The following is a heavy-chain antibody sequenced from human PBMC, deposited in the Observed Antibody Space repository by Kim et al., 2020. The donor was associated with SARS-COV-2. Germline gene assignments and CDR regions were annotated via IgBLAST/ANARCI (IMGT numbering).Heavy chain of an antibody. D-gene: IGHD3-3*01. Sequence: GGSLRLSCTASGFTFGDYAMSWVRQAPGKGLEWVGFIRITAYGGTTQYAASVKGRFTISRDDSKSIAYLHMNSLKTEDTAVYYCTRSRDFWTGYYIDYYG. CDR3: TRSRDFWTGYYIDYYG. V-gene: IGHV3-49*04. J-gene: IGHJ6*01. CDR1: GFTFGDYA. CDR2: IRITAYGGTT.